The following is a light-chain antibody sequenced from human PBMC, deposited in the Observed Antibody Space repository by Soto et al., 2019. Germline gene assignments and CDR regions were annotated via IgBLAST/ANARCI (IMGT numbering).Light chain of an antibody. J-gene: IGKJ5*01. Sequence: ERGMTQSPATLSVSPGERATLSCRASQSVGSNLAWYQQKPGQAPRLLIYAASTRATGIPARFSGSGSGTEFTLTISSLQSEDFAVYYCQQYNNWSFGQGTRLEIK. V-gene: IGKV3-15*01. CDR1: QSVGSN. CDR2: AAS. CDR3: QQYNNWS.